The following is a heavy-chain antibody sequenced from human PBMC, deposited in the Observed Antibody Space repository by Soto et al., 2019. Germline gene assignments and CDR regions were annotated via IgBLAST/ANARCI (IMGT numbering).Heavy chain of an antibody. Sequence: SETLSLTCTVSGGSISSYYWSWIRQPPGKGLEWIGYIYYSGSTNYNPSLKSRVTISVDTSKNQFSLKLSSVTAADTAVYYCARGRRQWLALDAFDIWGQGTMVTVSS. D-gene: IGHD6-19*01. CDR2: IYYSGST. V-gene: IGHV4-59*01. CDR1: GGSISSYY. J-gene: IGHJ3*02. CDR3: ARGRRQWLALDAFDI.